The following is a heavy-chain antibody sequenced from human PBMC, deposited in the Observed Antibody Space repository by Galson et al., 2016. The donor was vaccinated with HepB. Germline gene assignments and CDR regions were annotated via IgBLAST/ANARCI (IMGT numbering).Heavy chain of an antibody. Sequence: SLRLSCAASGFTFSSYAMSWVRQAPGKGLEWVSAISGSGGNSYYADSVKGRFTISRDNSKNTLYVQMHSLRAEDTAVYYCAKDYYDSSGYRSYWYFDRWGRGTLVTVSS. CDR2: ISGSGGNS. D-gene: IGHD3-22*01. CDR3: AKDYYDSSGYRSYWYFDR. CDR1: GFTFSSYA. V-gene: IGHV3-23*01. J-gene: IGHJ2*01.